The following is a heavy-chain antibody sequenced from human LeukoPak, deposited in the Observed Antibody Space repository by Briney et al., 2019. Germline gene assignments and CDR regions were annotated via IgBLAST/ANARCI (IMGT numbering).Heavy chain of an antibody. CDR3: AKRPGN. D-gene: IGHD1-14*01. J-gene: IGHJ4*02. CDR1: GFTFSSYA. V-gene: IGHV3-23*01. Sequence: GGSLRLSCAASGFTFSSYAMSWVRQTPEKGLEWVSAISGSGSSTYYADSVKGRFTISRDSSKNTLFLQMNDLTVEDTARYYCAKRPGNWGQGILVTVSS. CDR2: ISGSGSST.